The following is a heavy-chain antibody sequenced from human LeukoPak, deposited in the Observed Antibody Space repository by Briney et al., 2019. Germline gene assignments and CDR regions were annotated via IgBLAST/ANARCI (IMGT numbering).Heavy chain of an antibody. Sequence: VASVKVSCKASGYTFTSYGISWVRQAPGQGLEWMGWISAYNGNTNYAQKLQGRVTMTTDTSTSTAYMELRSLRSDDTAVYYCARDNSYDYVWGSYRNFDYWGQGTLVTVSS. D-gene: IGHD3-16*02. J-gene: IGHJ4*02. V-gene: IGHV1-18*01. CDR2: ISAYNGNT. CDR3: ARDNSYDYVWGSYRNFDY. CDR1: GYTFTSYG.